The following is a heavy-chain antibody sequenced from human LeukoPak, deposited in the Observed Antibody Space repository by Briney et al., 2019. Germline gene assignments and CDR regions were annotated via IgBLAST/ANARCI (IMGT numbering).Heavy chain of an antibody. CDR2: TRNKANSYTT. Sequence: PGGSLRLSCAASGFTFSDHYMDWVRQAPGKGLEWVGRTRNKANSYTTEYAASVKGRFTISRDDSKNSLYLQMNSLKTEDTAVYYCARSYSSGWYGDYWGQGTLVTVSS. CDR3: ARSYSSGWYGDY. J-gene: IGHJ4*02. CDR1: GFTFSDHY. V-gene: IGHV3-72*01. D-gene: IGHD6-19*01.